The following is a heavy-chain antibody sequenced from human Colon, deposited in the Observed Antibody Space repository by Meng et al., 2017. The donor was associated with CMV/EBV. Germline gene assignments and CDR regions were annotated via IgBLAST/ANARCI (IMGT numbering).Heavy chain of an antibody. Sequence: SVKVSCKASGGTFSSYTISWVRQAPGQGLEWMGRILPILDQPNYAQKFQGRLTISADKSTSTAYMELSRLRSEDTAVYYCARSGLRSGGRGGLEVWGQGTTVTVSS. CDR2: ILPILDQP. CDR1: GGTFSSYT. J-gene: IGHJ6*01. D-gene: IGHD6-25*01. CDR3: ARSGLRSGGRGGLEV. V-gene: IGHV1-69*02.